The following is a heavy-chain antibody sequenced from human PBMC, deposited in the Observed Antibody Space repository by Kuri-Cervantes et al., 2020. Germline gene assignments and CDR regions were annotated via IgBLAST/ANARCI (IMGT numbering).Heavy chain of an antibody. CDR3: AKEGTYSGYGNKGAFDI. Sequence: GGSLRLSCAASGFTFSSDSMNWVRQAPGKGLEWVSSISSSSSYIYYADSVKGRFTISRDTSKNTLYLEMNSLRAEDTAVYYCAKEGTYSGYGNKGAFDIWGQGTMVTVSS. D-gene: IGHD5-12*01. CDR2: ISSSSSYI. J-gene: IGHJ3*02. CDR1: GFTFSSDS. V-gene: IGHV3-21*04.